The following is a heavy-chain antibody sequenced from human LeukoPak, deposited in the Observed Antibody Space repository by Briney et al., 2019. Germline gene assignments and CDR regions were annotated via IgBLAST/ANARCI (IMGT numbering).Heavy chain of an antibody. J-gene: IGHJ3*02. Sequence: GGSLRLSCAGSGFPFSSHGMNWVRQAQGKGLVWVSRINSDGSSTSYADSVKGRFTISRDNAKNSLYLQMNSLRAEDTAVYYCARGGRAMDDAFDIWGQGTMVTVSS. CDR3: ARGGRAMDDAFDI. D-gene: IGHD5-18*01. V-gene: IGHV3-74*01. CDR2: INSDGSST. CDR1: GFPFSSHG.